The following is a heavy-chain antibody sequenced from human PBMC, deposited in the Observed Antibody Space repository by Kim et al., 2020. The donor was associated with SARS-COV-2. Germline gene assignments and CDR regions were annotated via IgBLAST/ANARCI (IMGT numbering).Heavy chain of an antibody. CDR2: ISAYNGNT. CDR3: ARDYYGSGSYYSSNYYYYYGMDV. V-gene: IGHV1-18*01. D-gene: IGHD3-10*01. J-gene: IGHJ6*02. CDR1: GYTFTSYG. Sequence: ASEKVSCKASGYTFTSYGISWVRQAPGQGLEWMGWISAYNGNTNYARKLQGRVTMTTDTSTSTAYMELRSLRSDDTAVYYCARDYYGSGSYYSSNYYYYYGMDVWGQGTTVTVSS.